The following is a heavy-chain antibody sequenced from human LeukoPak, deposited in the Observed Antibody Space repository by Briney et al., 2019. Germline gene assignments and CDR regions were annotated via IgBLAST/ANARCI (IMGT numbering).Heavy chain of an antibody. CDR1: GYVFTAYY. D-gene: IGHD3-10*01. CDR3: ARERPTLLTRIRGIATAPDH. J-gene: IGHJ5*02. V-gene: IGHV1-2*02. CDR2: VKPDTGAT. Sequence: GASVKLSCKTSGYVFTAYYIHWVRQAPGQGLEWLGFVKPDTGATNSAQQLQGRVSMTSDASVTTAYMELSGLTSDDTALYFCARERPTLLTRIRGIATAPDHWGQGTLVPSPQ.